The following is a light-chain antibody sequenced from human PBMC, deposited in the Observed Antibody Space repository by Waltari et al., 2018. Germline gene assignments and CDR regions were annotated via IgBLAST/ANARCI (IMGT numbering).Light chain of an antibody. CDR2: GAS. CDR1: QTFSSN. Sequence: EILMTQSPATLSVSPGDSATTSCRASQTFSSNLAWYQQKPGQAPRLLIYGASTRAAGIPVRFSGSGSGTEFTLTISSLQSEDFAVYYCQQYDNWPPYTFGQGTKLEI. V-gene: IGKV3-15*01. CDR3: QQYDNWPPYT. J-gene: IGKJ2*01.